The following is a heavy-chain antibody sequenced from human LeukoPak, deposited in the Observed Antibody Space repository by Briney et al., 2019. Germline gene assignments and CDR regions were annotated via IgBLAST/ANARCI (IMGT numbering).Heavy chain of an antibody. D-gene: IGHD3-9*01. Sequence: KTSETLSLTCTVSGGSISSSSYYWGWIRQPPGKGLEWIGSIYYSGSTYYNPSLKSRVTISVDTSKNQFSLKLSSVTAADTAVYYCGGLSYDILATPDYWGQGTLVTVSS. CDR3: GGLSYDILATPDY. J-gene: IGHJ4*02. CDR1: GGSISSSSYY. V-gene: IGHV4-39*07. CDR2: IYYSGST.